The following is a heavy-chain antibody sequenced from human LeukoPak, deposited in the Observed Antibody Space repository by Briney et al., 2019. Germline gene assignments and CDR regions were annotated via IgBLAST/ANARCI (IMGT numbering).Heavy chain of an antibody. Sequence: GGSLRLSCAASGFTFSDYYMSWIRQAPGKGLEWVSHISSSGSTIYYADSVKGRFTISRDNAKNSLYLQMNSLRAEDTAVYYCASSTASYCNGGSCGYDYYGMDVWGQGTTVTVSS. J-gene: IGHJ6*02. D-gene: IGHD2-15*01. CDR2: ISSSGSTI. CDR1: GFTFSDYY. CDR3: ASSTASYCNGGSCGYDYYGMDV. V-gene: IGHV3-11*01.